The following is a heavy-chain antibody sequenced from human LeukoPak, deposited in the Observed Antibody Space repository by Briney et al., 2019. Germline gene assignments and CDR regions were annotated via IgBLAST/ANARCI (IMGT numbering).Heavy chain of an antibody. CDR2: LSFDGSNE. CDR1: GFIFRTSA. Sequence: GGSLRLSCVDSGFIFRTSAMRWVRQAPGKGLEWVAVLSFDGSNENYAGSVRGRFTISRDNSKNTLYLQMNSLTIEDTAIYYCARGSGYHLVSWGQGTLVTVSS. J-gene: IGHJ5*02. CDR3: ARGSGYHLVS. D-gene: IGHD5-12*01. V-gene: IGHV3-30-3*01.